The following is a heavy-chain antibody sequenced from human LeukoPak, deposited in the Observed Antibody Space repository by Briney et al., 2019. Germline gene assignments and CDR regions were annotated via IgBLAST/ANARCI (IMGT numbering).Heavy chain of an antibody. CDR2: ISGSGGTT. J-gene: IGHJ4*02. Sequence: GGSLRLSCAASGFTFSSYAMSWVRQAPGRGPEWVSAISGSGGTTYYADSVKGRLTISRDNSKNTLYLQMNSLRAEDTAIYYCAKDRGGEVATCYWGQGTLVIVSS. V-gene: IGHV3-23*01. CDR3: AKDRGGEVATCY. CDR1: GFTFSSYA. D-gene: IGHD4-17*01.